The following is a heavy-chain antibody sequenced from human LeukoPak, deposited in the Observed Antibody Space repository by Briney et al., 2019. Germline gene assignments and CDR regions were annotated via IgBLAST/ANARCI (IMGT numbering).Heavy chain of an antibody. CDR2: ISWDGGST. CDR3: ARERYSSGWYDY. CDR1: GFTFDDYT. D-gene: IGHD6-19*01. Sequence: GGSLRLSCAASGFTFDDYTMHWVRQAPGKGLEWVSLISWDGGSTYYADSVKGRFTISRDNAKNSLYLQMNSLRAEDTAVYYCARERYSSGWYDYWGQGTLVTVSS. J-gene: IGHJ4*02. V-gene: IGHV3-43*01.